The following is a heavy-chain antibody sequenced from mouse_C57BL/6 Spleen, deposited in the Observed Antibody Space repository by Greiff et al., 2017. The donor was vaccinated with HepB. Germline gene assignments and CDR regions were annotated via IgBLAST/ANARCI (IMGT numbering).Heavy chain of an antibody. V-gene: IGHV1-26*01. J-gene: IGHJ2*01. Sequence: EVQLQQSGPELVKPGASVKISCKASGYTFTDYYMNWVKQSHGKSLEWIGDINPNNGGTSYNQKFKGKATLTVDKSSSTAYMELRSLTSEDSAVYYCARSKAYGNYFFDYWGQGTTLTVSS. CDR2: INPNNGGT. D-gene: IGHD2-1*01. CDR3: ARSKAYGNYFFDY. CDR1: GYTFTDYY.